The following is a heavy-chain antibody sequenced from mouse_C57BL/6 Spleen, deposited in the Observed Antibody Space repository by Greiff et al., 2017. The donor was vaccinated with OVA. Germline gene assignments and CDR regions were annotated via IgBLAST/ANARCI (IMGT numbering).Heavy chain of an antibody. CDR3: ARDQDDYSWFAY. J-gene: IGHJ3*01. V-gene: IGHV5-4*01. CDR1: GFTFSSYA. D-gene: IGHD2-4*01. Sequence: EVQLQQSGGGLVKPGGSLKLSCAASGFTFSSYAMSWVRQTPEKRLEWVATISDGGSYTYYPDNVKGRFTISRDNAKNNLYLQMSHLKSEDTAMYYCARDQDDYSWFAYWGQGTLVTVSA. CDR2: ISDGGSYT.